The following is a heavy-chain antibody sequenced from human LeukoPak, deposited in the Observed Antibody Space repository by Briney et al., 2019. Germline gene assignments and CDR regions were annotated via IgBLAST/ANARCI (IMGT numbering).Heavy chain of an antibody. Sequence: PGGSLRLSCAASGFTFNNAWMNWVRQAPGKGVEWLGRIKTKRDGATTDYAAPVRGRFTISRDDSKNTMYLQMNSLRSEDTAVYYCTTDPVDSSGYYYFDTWGQGTLVAASS. J-gene: IGHJ4*02. CDR2: IKTKRDGATT. CDR3: TTDPVDSSGYYYFDT. CDR1: GFTFNNAW. V-gene: IGHV3-15*01. D-gene: IGHD3-22*01.